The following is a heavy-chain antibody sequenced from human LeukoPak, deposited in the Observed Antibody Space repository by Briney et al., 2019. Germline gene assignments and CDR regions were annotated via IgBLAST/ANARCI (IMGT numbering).Heavy chain of an antibody. D-gene: IGHD3-10*01. V-gene: IGHV4-34*01. CDR1: GGSFSGYY. CDR3: ARHIPRTSGVGGWFDP. CDR2: INHSGST. J-gene: IGHJ5*02. Sequence: PSETLSLTCAVYGGSFSGYYWSWIRQPPGKGLEWIGEINHSGSTNYNPSLKSRVTISVDTSKNQFSLKLSSVTAADTAIYYCARHIPRTSGVGGWFDPWGQGTLVTVSS.